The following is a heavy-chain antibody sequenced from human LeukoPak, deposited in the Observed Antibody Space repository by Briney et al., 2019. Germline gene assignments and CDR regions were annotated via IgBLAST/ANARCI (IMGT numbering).Heavy chain of an antibody. CDR2: INHSGST. D-gene: IGHD2-2*01. J-gene: IGHJ4*02. Sequence: PSETLSLTCAVYGGSFGGYYWSWIRQPPGKGLEWIGEINHSGSTNYNPSLKSRVTISVDTSKNQFSLKLSSVTAADTAVYYCARWGRGYCSSTSCPPNFDYWGQGTLVTVSS. CDR1: GGSFGGYY. V-gene: IGHV4-34*01. CDR3: ARWGRGYCSSTSCPPNFDY.